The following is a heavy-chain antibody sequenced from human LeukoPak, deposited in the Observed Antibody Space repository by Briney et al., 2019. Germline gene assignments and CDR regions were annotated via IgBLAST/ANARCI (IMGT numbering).Heavy chain of an antibody. CDR2: INWNGGST. J-gene: IGHJ4*02. CDR1: AFSFDDYG. V-gene: IGHV3-20*04. Sequence: GGSLRLSCAASAFSFDDYGMSWVRQAPGKGLEWVSGINWNGGSTGYADSVKGRFTISRDNAKNSLYLQMNSLRAEDTASYYCARGGYSASYSAYWGQGTLVTVSS. D-gene: IGHD1-26*01. CDR3: ARGGYSASYSAY.